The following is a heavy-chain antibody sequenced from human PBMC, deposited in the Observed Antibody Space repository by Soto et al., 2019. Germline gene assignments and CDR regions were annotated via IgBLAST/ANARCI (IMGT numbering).Heavy chain of an antibody. J-gene: IGHJ4*02. Sequence: GASVKVSFKASGYTFTGHYIHWVRQAPGQGPEWMGEIGPASGDTRYAQKFQGRVTMTRDTSITTVYMELNNLSPDDTAVYYCGRGRSGQLVVFYWGQGTPVTVSS. CDR1: GYTFTGHY. CDR3: GRGRSGQLVVFY. CDR2: IGPASGDT. V-gene: IGHV1-2*02. D-gene: IGHD3-10*01.